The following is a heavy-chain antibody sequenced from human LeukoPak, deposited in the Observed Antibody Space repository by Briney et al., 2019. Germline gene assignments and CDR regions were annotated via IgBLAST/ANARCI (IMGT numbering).Heavy chain of an antibody. CDR2: IYYSGST. V-gene: IGHV4-59*01. CDR3: AREECSRTSCYYVY. D-gene: IGHD2-2*01. Sequence: SETLSLTCTVSGGSISSYYWSWIRQPPGKGLEWIGYIYYSGSTNYNPSLKSRVTISVDTSKNQFSLKLSSVTAADTAVYYCAREECSRTSCYYVYWGQGTLVTVSS. J-gene: IGHJ4*02. CDR1: GGSISSYY.